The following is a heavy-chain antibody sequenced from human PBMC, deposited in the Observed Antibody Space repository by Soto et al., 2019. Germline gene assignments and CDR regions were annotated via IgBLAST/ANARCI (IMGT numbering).Heavy chain of an antibody. D-gene: IGHD2-2*01. CDR1: GGSISSSSYY. J-gene: IGHJ6*03. V-gene: IGHV4-39*01. CDR2: IYYSGST. Sequence: PSETLSLTCTVSGGSISSSSYYWGWIRQPPGKGLEWIGSIYYSGSTYYNPSLKSRVTISVDTSKNQFSLKLSSVTAADTAVYYCLVPAATNMDVWGKGTTVTVSS. CDR3: LVPAATNMDV.